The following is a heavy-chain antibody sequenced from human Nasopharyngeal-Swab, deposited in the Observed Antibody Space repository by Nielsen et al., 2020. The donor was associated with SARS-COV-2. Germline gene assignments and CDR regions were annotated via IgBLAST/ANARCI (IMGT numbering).Heavy chain of an antibody. V-gene: IGHV3-9*01. D-gene: IGHD4-17*01. CDR3: AKDKLVAMTTVTLFDG. J-gene: IGHJ4*02. Sequence: GGSLRLSCVASGFIFEDHAMHWVRQSPGKGLEWVSHISWNSGSIGYAASVRGRFTISRDNAKNSISLQMNSLRPEDTALYYCAKDKLVAMTTVTLFDGWGQGTLVTVSS. CDR1: GFIFEDHA. CDR2: ISWNSGSI.